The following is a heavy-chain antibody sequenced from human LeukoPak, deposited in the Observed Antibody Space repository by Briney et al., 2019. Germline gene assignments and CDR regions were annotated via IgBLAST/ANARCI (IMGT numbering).Heavy chain of an antibody. J-gene: IGHJ4*02. CDR3: ARATAMVRGVISY. Sequence: ASVKVSWKASGYTFTGYYMHWVRQAPGQGLEWMGWINPNSGGTNYAQKFQGRVTMTRDTSISTAYMELSRLRSDDTAVYYCARATAMVRGVISYWGQGTLVTVSS. CDR1: GYTFTGYY. V-gene: IGHV1-2*02. CDR2: INPNSGGT. D-gene: IGHD3-10*01.